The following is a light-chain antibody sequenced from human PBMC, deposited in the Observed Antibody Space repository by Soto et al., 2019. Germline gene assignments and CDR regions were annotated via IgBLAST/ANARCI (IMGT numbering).Light chain of an antibody. V-gene: IGKV1-33*01. CDR1: HDIKKY. J-gene: IGKJ4*01. CDR2: DVS. CDR3: QQVDDLPLT. Sequence: DIQMTQSPSSLSASVGDRVTITCQASHDIKKYLNWYQQKAHKVPKLLIHDVSTLATGVPSRFTGSGSRTDFTLTINSLQPEDVATYYWQQVDDLPLTFGGGTKVDI.